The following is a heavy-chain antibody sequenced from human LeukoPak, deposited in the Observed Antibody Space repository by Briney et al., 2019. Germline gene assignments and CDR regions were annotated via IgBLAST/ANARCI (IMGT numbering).Heavy chain of an antibody. Sequence: SETLSLTCTVSGGSISNYYWSWIRQPPGKGLEWIGFIHSSRGANYNASLNSRATISRDTSRSQVSLKLTSVTAADTAVYYCASSNLGSLGQFDPWGQGTLVTVSS. V-gene: IGHV4-59*01. CDR2: IHSSRGA. D-gene: IGHD3-10*01. CDR3: ASSNLGSLGQFDP. CDR1: GGSISNYY. J-gene: IGHJ5*02.